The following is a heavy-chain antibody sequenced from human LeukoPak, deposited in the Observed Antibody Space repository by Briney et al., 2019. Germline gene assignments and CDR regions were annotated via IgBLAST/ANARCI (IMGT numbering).Heavy chain of an antibody. CDR2: MCGSAGCT. V-gene: IGHV3-43*02. CDR1: GFTFNIYA. CDR3: VKEPHYYDRSGYF. J-gene: IGHJ4*02. Sequence: GGSLRLSCAASGFTFNIYAMSWVRLAPGKGLQWVASMCGSAGCTYYADSVKGRFTISRDNSKNSLFLQMKSLRTDDTALYYCVKEPHYYDRSGYFWGQGTLVTVSS. D-gene: IGHD3-22*01.